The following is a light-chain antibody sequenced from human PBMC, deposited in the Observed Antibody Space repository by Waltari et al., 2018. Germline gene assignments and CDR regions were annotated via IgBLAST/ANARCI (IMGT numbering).Light chain of an antibody. CDR1: SLRRFY. Sequence: SSELTQDPAVSVALGQTVRITCQGDSLRRFYASWYQQRPGQAPILVLYGQNNRPSGIPDRFSGSTSGNTASLTITRGQAEDEGDYFCHSRDTTSTRLFGGGTRVTV. J-gene: IGLJ2*01. CDR2: GQN. V-gene: IGLV3-19*01. CDR3: HSRDTTSTRL.